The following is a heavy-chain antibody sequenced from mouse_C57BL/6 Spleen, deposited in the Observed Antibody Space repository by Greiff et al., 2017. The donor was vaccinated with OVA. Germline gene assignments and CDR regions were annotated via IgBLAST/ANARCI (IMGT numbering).Heavy chain of an antibody. Sequence: EVQLQQSGPELVKPGASVKISCKASGYTFTDYYMNWVKQSHGKSLEWIGDINPNNGGTSYNQKFKGKATLTVDKSSSTAYMELRSLTSEDSAVYYCARAGLRRFFDYWGQGTTLTVSS. V-gene: IGHV1-26*01. CDR1: GYTFTDYY. CDR2: INPNNGGT. CDR3: ARAGLRRFFDY. J-gene: IGHJ2*01. D-gene: IGHD3-1*01.